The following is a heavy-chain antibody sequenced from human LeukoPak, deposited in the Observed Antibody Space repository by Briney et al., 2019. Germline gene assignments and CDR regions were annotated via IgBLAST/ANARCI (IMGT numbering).Heavy chain of an antibody. CDR1: GYTFTNYH. Sequence: ASVKVSCKASGYTFTNYHMHWVRQAPGQGLEWMGIINPSGGRTSYAQKFQGRVTVTRDMSTSTVYMELSSLISEDTAVYYCARVTGYMIEDYFDYWGQGTLVTVSS. V-gene: IGHV1-46*01. D-gene: IGHD3-22*01. CDR2: INPSGGRT. CDR3: ARVTGYMIEDYFDY. J-gene: IGHJ4*02.